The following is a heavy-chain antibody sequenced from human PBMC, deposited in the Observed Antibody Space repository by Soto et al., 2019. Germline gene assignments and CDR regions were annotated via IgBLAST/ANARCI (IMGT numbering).Heavy chain of an antibody. Sequence: QVQLVESGGGVVQPGRSLRLSCAASGFTFSSYGMHWVRQAPGKGLEWVAVIWYDGSNKYYADSVKGRFTISRDNSKNTLDLQMNSLRAEDTAVYYCARDLTKGRGVFDYWGQGTLVTVSS. J-gene: IGHJ4*02. CDR3: ARDLTKGRGVFDY. CDR1: GFTFSSYG. CDR2: IWYDGSNK. D-gene: IGHD2-8*01. V-gene: IGHV3-33*01.